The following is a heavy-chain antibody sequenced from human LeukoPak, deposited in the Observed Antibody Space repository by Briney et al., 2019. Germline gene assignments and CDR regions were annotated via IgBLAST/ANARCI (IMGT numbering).Heavy chain of an antibody. Sequence: GAAVKFSCNASGYTFTSYGISWVRQAPVQGLEWMGWISAYNGNTNYAQKIQGRVTMTTATSTSTAYMELRSLRSDDTAVYYFARKGGYWNDGAYWGQGTLVTVSS. J-gene: IGHJ4*02. CDR2: ISAYNGNT. CDR3: ARKGGYWNDGAY. D-gene: IGHD1-1*01. CDR1: GYTFTSYG. V-gene: IGHV1-18*01.